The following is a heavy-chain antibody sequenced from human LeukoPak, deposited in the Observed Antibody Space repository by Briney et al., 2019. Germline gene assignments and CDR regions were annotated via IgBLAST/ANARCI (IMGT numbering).Heavy chain of an antibody. CDR1: GFTFSSYS. J-gene: IGHJ5*02. CDR2: ISSSSPYI. Sequence: GGSLRLSCAASGFTFSSYSMNWVRQAPGKGLECVSSISSSSPYIYYADSLRGRFTISRDNAKNSLYLQMNSLRAEDTAVYHCARGGVPAAMGWFDPWGQGTLVTVSS. V-gene: IGHV3-21*01. D-gene: IGHD2-2*01. CDR3: ARGGVPAAMGWFDP.